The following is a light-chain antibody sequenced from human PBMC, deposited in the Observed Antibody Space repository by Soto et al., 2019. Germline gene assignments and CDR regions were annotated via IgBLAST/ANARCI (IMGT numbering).Light chain of an antibody. J-gene: IGKJ2*01. Sequence: DIQMTQSPSTLSASVGDRVTITCRASQSISSWLAWYRQKPGKAPKLLSYDASSLESGVPSRFSRSGSGTEFTLTISSLQPDVFATYYCQQYNSYSGTFGQGTKLEIK. CDR1: QSISSW. CDR2: DAS. CDR3: QQYNSYSGT. V-gene: IGKV1-5*01.